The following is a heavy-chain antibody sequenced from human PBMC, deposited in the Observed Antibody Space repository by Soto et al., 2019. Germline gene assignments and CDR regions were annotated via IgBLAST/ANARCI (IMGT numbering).Heavy chain of an antibody. Sequence: ASVKVSCKVSGYTLTELSMHWVRQAPGKGLEWMGGFDPEDGETIYAQKFQGRVTMTEDTSTDTAYMELSSLRSEDTAVYYCATVERWAAADNLRPYYYYYYGMDVWGQGTTVTVSS. J-gene: IGHJ6*02. V-gene: IGHV1-24*01. CDR3: ATVERWAAADNLRPYYYYYYGMDV. D-gene: IGHD6-13*01. CDR1: GYTLTELS. CDR2: FDPEDGET.